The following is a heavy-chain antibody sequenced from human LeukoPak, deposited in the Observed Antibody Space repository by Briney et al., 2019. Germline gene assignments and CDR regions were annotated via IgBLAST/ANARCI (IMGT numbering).Heavy chain of an antibody. CDR2: IYHTGTT. Sequence: SETLSLTCTVSGGSISSSSYYWDWIRQSPGKGLEWIGNIYHTGTTYYNSSLKSRVTISIDTSKNQFSLRLSSVTAADTAVYFCARNRYFDWLEFDYWGQGILVTVSS. D-gene: IGHD3-9*01. CDR1: GGSISSSSYY. CDR3: ARNRYFDWLEFDY. V-gene: IGHV4-39*07. J-gene: IGHJ4*02.